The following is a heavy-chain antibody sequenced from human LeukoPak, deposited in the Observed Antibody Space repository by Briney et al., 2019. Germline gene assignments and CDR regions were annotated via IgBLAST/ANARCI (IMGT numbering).Heavy chain of an antibody. D-gene: IGHD3-10*01. CDR1: GFTFSTYS. Sequence: GGSLRLSCAASGFTFSTYSMNWVRQAPGKGLEWVSDIDSGSNNIHYADSVKGRFIISRDNAKNSLYLQMNSLRAEDTAVYYCARDSDYYGSGSHRDAFDIWGQGTMVTVSS. V-gene: IGHV3-48*04. CDR2: IDSGSNNI. J-gene: IGHJ3*02. CDR3: ARDSDYYGSGSHRDAFDI.